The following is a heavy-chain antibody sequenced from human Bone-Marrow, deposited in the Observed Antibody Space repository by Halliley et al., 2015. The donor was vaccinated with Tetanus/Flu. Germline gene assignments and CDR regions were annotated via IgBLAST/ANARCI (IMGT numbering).Heavy chain of an antibody. Sequence: CAASEFTFSNAWMSWVRQAPGKGLEWVGRIKSKTDGGTTDYAATVKDRFTISRDDSKNTVYLQMEGLRTEDTAVYYCVRYCGGGSCYPYYYGMDVWGQGTTVTVSS. J-gene: IGHJ6*02. V-gene: IGHV3-15*01. CDR3: VRYCGGGSCYPYYYGMDV. CDR1: EFTFSNAW. D-gene: IGHD2-15*01. CDR2: IKSKTDGGTT.